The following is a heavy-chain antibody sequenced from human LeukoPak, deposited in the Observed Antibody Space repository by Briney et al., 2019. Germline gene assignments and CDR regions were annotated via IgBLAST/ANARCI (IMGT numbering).Heavy chain of an antibody. V-gene: IGHV3-53*01. CDR1: GFTVSSNY. Sequence: PGGSLRLSCAASGFTVSSNYMSWVRQAPGKGLEWVSVIYSGGSTYYADSVKGRFTISRDNSKNTLYLQMNSLRAEDTAEYYCASPTRPGYYGMDVWGQGTTVTVSS. CDR2: IYSGGST. CDR3: ASPTRPGYYGMDV. J-gene: IGHJ6*02.